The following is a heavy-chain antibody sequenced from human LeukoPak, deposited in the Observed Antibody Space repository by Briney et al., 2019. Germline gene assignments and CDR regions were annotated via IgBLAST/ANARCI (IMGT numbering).Heavy chain of an antibody. CDR2: INSDGSNT. Sequence: GGSLRLSCAASGFTFSNYWMHWVRQAPGKGLVWVSRINSDGSNTNYADSVKGRFTISRDNAKNTLYLQMNSLRAEDTAVYYCARGITMVRGQGEYYYMDVWGKGTTVTVSS. V-gene: IGHV3-74*01. D-gene: IGHD3-10*01. J-gene: IGHJ6*03. CDR3: ARGITMVRGQGEYYYMDV. CDR1: GFTFSNYW.